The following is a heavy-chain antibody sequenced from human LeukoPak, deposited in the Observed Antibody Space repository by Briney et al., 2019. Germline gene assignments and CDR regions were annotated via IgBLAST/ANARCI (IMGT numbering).Heavy chain of an antibody. CDR1: GGSFSGYY. Sequence: PSETLSLTCAVYGGSFSGYYWSWIRQPPGKGLEWIGYIYYDESTYYNPSLKSRITISVDTSKNQFSLRLRSVTAADTAVYYCADLAGETEAFHIWGQGTMVTVFS. J-gene: IGHJ3*02. CDR2: IYYDEST. CDR3: ADLAGETEAFHI. D-gene: IGHD1-26*01. V-gene: IGHV4-59*06.